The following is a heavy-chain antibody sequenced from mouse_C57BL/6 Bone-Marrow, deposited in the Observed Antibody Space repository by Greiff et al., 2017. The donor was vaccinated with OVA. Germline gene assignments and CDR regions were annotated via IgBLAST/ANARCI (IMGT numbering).Heavy chain of an antibody. CDR2: IDPSDSET. J-gene: IGHJ1*03. Sequence: VQLQQPGAELVRPGSSVKLSCKASGYTFTSYWMHWVKQRPIQGLEWIGNIDPSDSETHYNQKFKDKATLTVDKSSSPAYMQLSSLTSEDSAVYYCARGSLLPGYFDVWGTGTTVTVSS. CDR1: GYTFTSYW. CDR3: ARGSLLPGYFDV. D-gene: IGHD1-1*01. V-gene: IGHV1-52*01.